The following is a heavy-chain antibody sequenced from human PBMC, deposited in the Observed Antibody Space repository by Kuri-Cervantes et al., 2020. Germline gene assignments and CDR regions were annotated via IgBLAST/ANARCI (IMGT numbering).Heavy chain of an antibody. CDR1: GFTFSGSA. V-gene: IGHV3-73*01. D-gene: IGHD6-13*01. J-gene: IGHJ3*02. Sequence: GGSLRLSCAASGFTFSGSAMHWVRQASGKGLEWVGRIRSKANSYATAYAATVKGRFTISRDDSKNTAYLQMNSLKTEDTAVYYCTRREQLVRDAFDIWGQGTMVTVSS. CDR3: TRREQLVRDAFDI. CDR2: IRSKANSYAT.